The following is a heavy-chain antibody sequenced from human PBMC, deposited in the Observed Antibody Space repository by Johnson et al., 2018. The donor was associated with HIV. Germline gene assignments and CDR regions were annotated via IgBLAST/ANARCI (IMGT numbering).Heavy chain of an antibody. J-gene: IGHJ3*02. CDR1: GFTVSSNE. CDR3: ARDPCTGASCLPGAFDI. CDR2: ISGGST. Sequence: VQLVESRGVLVQPGGSLRLSCAASGFTVSSNEMSWVRQAPGKGLEWVSSISGGSTYFADSRKGRFTISRDNSKNSLHLQMNSLRAEDTAVYFCARDPCTGASCLPGAFDIWGQGTMVTVPS. V-gene: IGHV3-38-3*01. D-gene: IGHD2-15*01.